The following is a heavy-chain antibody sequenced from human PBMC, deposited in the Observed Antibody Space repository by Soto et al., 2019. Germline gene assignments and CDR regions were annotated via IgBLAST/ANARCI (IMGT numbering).Heavy chain of an antibody. CDR2: VYSRGST. CDR3: FRDGGPTGYYVMDV. J-gene: IGHJ6*02. Sequence: SETLSLTCTVSGGSISSYYWNWIRQPAGKGLEWIGRVYSRGSTKYNPSLKSRVTMSIDTSKNQFSLKLRSVTAADTAVYYCFRDGGPTGYYVMDVWGQGTTVTVSS. D-gene: IGHD3-16*01. CDR1: GGSISSYY. V-gene: IGHV4-4*07.